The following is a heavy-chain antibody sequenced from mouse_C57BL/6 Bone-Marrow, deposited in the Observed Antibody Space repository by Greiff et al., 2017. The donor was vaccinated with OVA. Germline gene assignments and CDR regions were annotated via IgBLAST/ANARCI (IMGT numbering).Heavy chain of an antibody. V-gene: IGHV1-50*01. Sequence: QVQLQQPGAELVKPGASVKLSCKASGYTFTSYWMQWVKQRPGQGLEWIGEIDPSDSYTNYNQKFKGKATLTVDTSSSIAYMQLSSLTSEDSAVYYCARDGNPYFDYWGQGTTLTVSS. D-gene: IGHD2-1*01. CDR1: GYTFTSYW. J-gene: IGHJ2*01. CDR3: ARDGNPYFDY. CDR2: IDPSDSYT.